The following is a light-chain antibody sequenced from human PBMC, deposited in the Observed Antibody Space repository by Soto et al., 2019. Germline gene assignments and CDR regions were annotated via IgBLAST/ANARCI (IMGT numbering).Light chain of an antibody. J-gene: IGKJ4*02. Sequence: IRLPHSPSTLSAAVGDCFTITCRASPNISSWSALCRQKAGRATKLLNYYSTRATGIPTRLSGSGSATGFTLTISSMQSEDFAVYYCQQYNSGPRTVGGGTKVEIK. CDR2: YST. CDR1: PNISSW. CDR3: QQYNSGPRT. V-gene: IGKV1-5*01.